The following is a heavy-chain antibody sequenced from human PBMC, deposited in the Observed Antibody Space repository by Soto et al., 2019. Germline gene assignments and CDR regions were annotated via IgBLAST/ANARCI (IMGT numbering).Heavy chain of an antibody. CDR3: ARGQWLAEIDY. CDR2: ISGYNGNT. V-gene: IGHV1-18*01. CDR1: GYTFTSYG. Sequence: QVQVVQSGAEVKKPGASVKVSCKASGYTFTSYGINWVRQAPGQGLEWMGWISGYNGNTNYAQKFQGRVTMTTDTSTSTAVMDLRTLTSDDTAVYYCARGQWLAEIDYWGQGTLVTVSS. D-gene: IGHD6-19*01. J-gene: IGHJ4*02.